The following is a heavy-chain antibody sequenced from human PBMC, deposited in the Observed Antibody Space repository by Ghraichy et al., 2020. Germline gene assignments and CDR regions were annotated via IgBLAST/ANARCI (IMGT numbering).Heavy chain of an antibody. CDR2: IYYSGST. D-gene: IGHD6-19*01. CDR3: ARRRGWEGYYFDY. V-gene: IGHV4-39*01. Sequence: ESLNISCTVSGGSISSSSYYWGWIRQPPGKGLEWIGSIYYSGSTYYNPSLKSRVTISVDTSKNQFSLKLSSVTAADTAVYYCARRRGWEGYYFDYWGQGTLVTVSS. J-gene: IGHJ4*02. CDR1: GGSISSSSYY.